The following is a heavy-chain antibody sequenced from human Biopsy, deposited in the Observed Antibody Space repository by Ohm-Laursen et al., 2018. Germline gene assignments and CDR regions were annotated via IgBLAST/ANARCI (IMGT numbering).Heavy chain of an antibody. Sequence: ETLSLTCTVSGVSITAYYWSWIRQPPGKGLECIGNIHHSGSTNYNPSLKSRLTISEDPSKNQFSLKLSSVTAADTAVYYCARMDCSGGSCHYYSYGMDVWGQGTTVTVSS. CDR2: IHHSGST. CDR1: GVSITAYY. CDR3: ARMDCSGGSCHYYSYGMDV. J-gene: IGHJ6*02. D-gene: IGHD2-15*01. V-gene: IGHV4-4*09.